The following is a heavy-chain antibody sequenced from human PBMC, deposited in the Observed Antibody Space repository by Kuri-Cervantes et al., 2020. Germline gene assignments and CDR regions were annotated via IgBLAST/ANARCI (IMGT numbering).Heavy chain of an antibody. CDR2: IHPNSGGT. CDR3: AREGVVIYAFDI. V-gene: IGHV1-2*02. CDR1: GYTFTGYY. Sequence: ASVKVSCKASGYTFTGYYIHWVRQAPGQGLEWMGWIHPNSGGTNYVQNFKGRVTMTTDTSISTAYMELSRLRSGDTAVYYCAREGVVIYAFDIWGQGTMVTVSS. D-gene: IGHD2-21*01. J-gene: IGHJ3*02.